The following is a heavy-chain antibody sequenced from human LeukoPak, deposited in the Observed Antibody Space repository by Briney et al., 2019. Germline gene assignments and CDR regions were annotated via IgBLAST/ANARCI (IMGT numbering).Heavy chain of an antibody. J-gene: IGHJ6*03. CDR3: ARGILGATTYFYYYMDL. D-gene: IGHD1-26*01. Sequence: GGSLRLSCVASGFTFSGFEMNWVRQAPGKGLEWLSYISNSGTTMYHADSLKGRFTIFRDNTKNSLYLQMNNLGAEDTAVYFCARGILGATTYFYYYMDLWGQETTVTVSS. V-gene: IGHV3-48*03. CDR2: ISNSGTTM. CDR1: GFTFSGFE.